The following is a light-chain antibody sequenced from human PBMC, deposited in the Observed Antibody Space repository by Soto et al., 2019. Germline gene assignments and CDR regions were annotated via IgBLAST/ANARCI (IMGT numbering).Light chain of an antibody. J-gene: IGKJ4*01. V-gene: IGKV3-15*01. Sequence: EIVMTQSPATLSVSRGERATLSCRANQAISSNVAWYQQKPGQAPRLLIYGASTRATGIPDRFSGSGSGTKFPLTISSLQSEDFEIYYCQHYNSWLGTFGGGTKVDIK. CDR2: GAS. CDR1: QAISSN. CDR3: QHYNSWLGT.